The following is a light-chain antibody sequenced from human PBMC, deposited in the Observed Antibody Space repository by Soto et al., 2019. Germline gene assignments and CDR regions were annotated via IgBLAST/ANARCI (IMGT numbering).Light chain of an antibody. Sequence: DIQMTQSPSSLSASVGDRVTIACQANQDIGNYLNWYQQKPGKAPRLLIYDASNLEIGVPSRFSGSGSGTAFTFTISNLQSEDIATYYCQQYDTLPPYTFGQGTKVELK. CDR3: QQYDTLPPYT. CDR1: QDIGNY. CDR2: DAS. J-gene: IGKJ2*01. V-gene: IGKV1-33*01.